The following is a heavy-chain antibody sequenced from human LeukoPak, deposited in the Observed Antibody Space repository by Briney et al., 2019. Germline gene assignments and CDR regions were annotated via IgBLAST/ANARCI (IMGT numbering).Heavy chain of an antibody. CDR2: IYYSGTT. CDR1: NGSISSSSYY. D-gene: IGHD3/OR15-3a*01. CDR3: ARDKGGLGRGYYYMDV. J-gene: IGHJ6*03. V-gene: IGHV4-39*07. Sequence: SETLSLTCTVSNGSISSSSYYWGWIRQPPGKGLEWIGSIYYSGTTYYNPSLKSRVTISLDTSKNQFSLKLSSVTAADTAVYYCARDKGGLGRGYYYMDVWGKGTTVTVSS.